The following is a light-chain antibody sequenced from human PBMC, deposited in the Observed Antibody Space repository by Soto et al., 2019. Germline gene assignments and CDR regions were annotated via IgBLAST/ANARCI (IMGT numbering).Light chain of an antibody. Sequence: EIVMTQSPATLSLSPGEKATPSCRASQSVCSNLAWYQQKPCQAPRLLIYGASTRATGIPARFSGSGSGTEFTLTISSLQSEDFAVYYCQQYNNWPPWTFGQGTKVEIK. CDR1: QSVCSN. V-gene: IGKV3-15*01. CDR3: QQYNNWPPWT. J-gene: IGKJ1*01. CDR2: GAS.